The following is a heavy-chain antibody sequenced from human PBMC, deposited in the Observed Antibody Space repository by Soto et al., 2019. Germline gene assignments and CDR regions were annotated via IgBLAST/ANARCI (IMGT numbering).Heavy chain of an antibody. Sequence: QVQLVQSGGGLVEPGGSLRLSCAASGFKFSDYHMTWIRQAQGKGLEWISYISSSGTYTTYTDSVKGRFTDSRDNAKSSLYLQMNSLRGEDTAVYYCACVAPTIFGAQFHHNLVDVWGQGNTVTVAS. CDR1: GFKFSDYH. V-gene: IGHV3-11*06. CDR3: ACVAPTIFGAQFHHNLVDV. D-gene: IGHD3-3*01. J-gene: IGHJ6*02. CDR2: ISSSGTYT.